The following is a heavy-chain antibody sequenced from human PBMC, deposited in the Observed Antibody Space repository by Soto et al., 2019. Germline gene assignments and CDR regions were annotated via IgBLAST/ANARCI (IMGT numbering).Heavy chain of an antibody. J-gene: IGHJ6*04. Sequence: EVQLVESGGGLVQPGGSLRLSCAASGFTVSSKYMTWVRQAPGKGLEWVSLIQSGGTTYYADSVKGRFTISRDTSENTLHLQMDSLRVEDTAVYYCARDDALCDGGRCYGITLDVWGKGTTVTVSS. CDR2: IQSGGTT. CDR3: ARDDALCDGGRCYGITLDV. V-gene: IGHV3-66*01. D-gene: IGHD2-15*01. CDR1: GFTVSSKY.